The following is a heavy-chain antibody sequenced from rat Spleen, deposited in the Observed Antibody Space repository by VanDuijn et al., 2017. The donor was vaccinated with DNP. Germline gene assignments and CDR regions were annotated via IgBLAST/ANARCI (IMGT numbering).Heavy chain of an antibody. CDR2: ITYTGGT. CDR1: GDSLNDNY. CDR3: ARHTMADH. J-gene: IGHJ2*01. V-gene: IGHV3-1*01. Sequence: EVQLQESGPGLVRPSQSLSLTCSVIGDSLNDNYWGWIRKLPGNKLEWLGHITYTGGTRYNPSLESRISITRDTSKNQFFLHLGSVTTEDTATYYCARHTMADHWGQGVMVTVSS. D-gene: IGHD1-7*01.